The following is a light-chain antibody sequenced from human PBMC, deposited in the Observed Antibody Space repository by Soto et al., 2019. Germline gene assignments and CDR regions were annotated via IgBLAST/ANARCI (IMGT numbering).Light chain of an antibody. CDR3: SSYTSSSTLV. J-gene: IGLJ2*01. V-gene: IGLV2-14*01. Sequence: QSALTQPASVSGSPGQSITISCTGTSSDVGGYNYVSWYQQHPGKAPKLMIYDVSNRTSGVSNRFSGSKSGNTASLTISGLQAEDEGDYYCSSYTSSSTLVFGGGTKVTVL. CDR1: SSDVGGYNY. CDR2: DVS.